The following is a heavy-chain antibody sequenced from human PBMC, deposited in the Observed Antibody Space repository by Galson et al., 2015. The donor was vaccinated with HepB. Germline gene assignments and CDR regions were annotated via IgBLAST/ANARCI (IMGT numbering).Heavy chain of an antibody. D-gene: IGHD4-17*01. J-gene: IGHJ6*02. CDR1: GGTFSSHA. CDR2: IIPIFGTG. CDR3: ARATGDYRKNYYYGMDV. Sequence: SVKVSCKASGGTFSSHAISWVRQAPGQGLEWMGGIIPIFGTGNYAQKFQGRVTITADESTSTAYMEVSSLRSEDTAVYYGARATGDYRKNYYYGMDVWGQGTTVTFSS. V-gene: IGHV1-69*13.